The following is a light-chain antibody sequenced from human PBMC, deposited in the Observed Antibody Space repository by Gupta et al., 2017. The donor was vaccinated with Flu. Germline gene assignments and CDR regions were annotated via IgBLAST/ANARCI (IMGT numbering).Light chain of an antibody. J-gene: IGLJ3*02. V-gene: IGLV2-14*01. Sequence: QSALTQPASVSGSPGQSITISCNGTSSDVGGYKYVSWYQQHPGKAPKLMIFEVSNRPSGVSSRFSGSKSGNTASLTVSGLQADDEADYYCSSYTGSTFPWVFGGGTKLTVL. CDR2: EVS. CDR1: SSDVGGYKY. CDR3: SSYTGSTFPWV.